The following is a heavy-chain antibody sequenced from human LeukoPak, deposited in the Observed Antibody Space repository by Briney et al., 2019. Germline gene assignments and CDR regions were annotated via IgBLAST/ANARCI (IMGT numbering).Heavy chain of an antibody. Sequence: SETLSLTCTVWGDLFSSGDYHGRRVRQPPAEGLGWNGYFCKSESTYYNPSLKSQVTISVDTAKNQFSMKVSSVTAADTAVYYCARDRNYGDSTYDAFDIWGQGTMVTVSS. CDR2: FCKSEST. CDR3: ARDRNYGDSTYDAFDI. CDR1: GDLFSSGDYH. D-gene: IGHD4-17*01. V-gene: IGHV4-30-4*01. J-gene: IGHJ3*02.